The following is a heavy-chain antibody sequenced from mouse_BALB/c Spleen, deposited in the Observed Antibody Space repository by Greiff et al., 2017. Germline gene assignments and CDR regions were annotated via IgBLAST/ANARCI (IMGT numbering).Heavy chain of an antibody. CDR3: TVLPYYFDY. V-gene: IGHV1S81*02. J-gene: IGHJ2*01. CDR1: GYTFTSYY. Sequence: VQGVESGAELVKPGASVKLSCKASGYTFTSYYMYWVKQRPGQGLEWIGEINPSNGGTNFNEKFKSKATLTVDKSSSTAYMQLSSLTSEDPAVYYCTVLPYYFDYWGQGTTLTVSS. CDR2: INPSNGGT.